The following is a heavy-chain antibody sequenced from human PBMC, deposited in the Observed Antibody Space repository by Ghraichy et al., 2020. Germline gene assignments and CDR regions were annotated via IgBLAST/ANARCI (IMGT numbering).Heavy chain of an antibody. D-gene: IGHD2-15*01. V-gene: IGHV4-39*01. CDR3: ARQEGYDQHAGEFDP. Sequence: ETLSLTCTVSGGSISSSTYYWGWIRQPPGKGLEWIGSVYYDGSAYYNPSLKTRVTLSVDTSRNQFSMTLSSVTAADTAVYYCARQEGYDQHAGEFDPWGQGTLVTVSS. CDR1: GGSISSSTYY. CDR2: VYYDGSA. J-gene: IGHJ5*02.